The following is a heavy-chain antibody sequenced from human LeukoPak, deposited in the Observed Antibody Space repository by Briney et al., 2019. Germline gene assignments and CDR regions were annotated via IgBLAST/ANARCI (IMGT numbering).Heavy chain of an antibody. D-gene: IGHD5-24*01. Sequence: GGSLRLSCAASGFTFSSYWMSWVRQAPGKGLEWVSVISGSGDVTSYADSVKGRFTISRDNSKNTLYLQMSSLRAEDTAVYFCAKGGRRDAYSYWGQGTLVTVSS. J-gene: IGHJ4*02. V-gene: IGHV3-23*01. CDR3: AKGGRRDAYSY. CDR1: GFTFSSYW. CDR2: ISGSGDVT.